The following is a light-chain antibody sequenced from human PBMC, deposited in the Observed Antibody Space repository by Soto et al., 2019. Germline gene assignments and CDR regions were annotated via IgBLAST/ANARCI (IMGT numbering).Light chain of an antibody. CDR2: AND. CDR1: VSNIGTFY. CDR3: TSWDDNLSAVV. Sequence: SVLTQPPSTSAAPGQGVSISCSGSVSNIGTFYVSWYQHFPGTAPKLLIYANDQRPSGVPDRFSASKSGTSGSLAISGLQSEDAADYYCTSWDDNLSAVVFGGGTKVTV. V-gene: IGLV1-47*02. J-gene: IGLJ2*01.